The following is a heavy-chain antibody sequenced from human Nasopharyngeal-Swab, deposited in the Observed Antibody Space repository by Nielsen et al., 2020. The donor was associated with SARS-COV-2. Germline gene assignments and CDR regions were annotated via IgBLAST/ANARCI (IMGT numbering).Heavy chain of an antibody. J-gene: IGHJ4*02. CDR3: ARDPASYYFDF. Sequence: GESLKISCAASGFTVGNNYMTWVRQAPGKGLQWVSVIYSGGSTYYADSVKGRFTISRDNSKNMVYLHMNSLRAEDTAVYYCARDPASYYFDFWGQGTLVTVSS. CDR2: IYSGGST. D-gene: IGHD3-10*01. CDR1: GFTVGNNY. V-gene: IGHV3-53*01.